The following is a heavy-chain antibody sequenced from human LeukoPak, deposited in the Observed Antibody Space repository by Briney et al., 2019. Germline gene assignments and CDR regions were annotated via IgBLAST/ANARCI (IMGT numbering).Heavy chain of an antibody. D-gene: IGHD3-22*01. Sequence: SETLSLTCTVSGGSISSYYWSWLRQPPGKGLEWIGYIYYSGSTNYNPSLKSRVTISVDTSKNQFSLKLSSVTAADTAVYYCARRGYSNYYYYYGMDVWGQGTTVTVSS. CDR1: GGSISSYY. J-gene: IGHJ6*02. V-gene: IGHV4-59*08. CDR2: IYYSGST. CDR3: ARRGYSNYYYYYGMDV.